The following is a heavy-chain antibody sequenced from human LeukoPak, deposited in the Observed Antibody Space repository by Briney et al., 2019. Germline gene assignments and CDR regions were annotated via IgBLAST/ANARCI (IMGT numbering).Heavy chain of an antibody. D-gene: IGHD6-13*01. CDR3: ARAVVAAAFGRYFQH. V-gene: IGHV4-61*01. J-gene: IGHJ1*01. CDR1: GGSVSSGSYY. Sequence: SETLSLTCTVSGGSVSSGSYYWCWIRQPPGKGLEWIGYIYYSGSTNYNPSLKSRVTISVDTSKNQFSLKLSSVTAADTAVYYCARAVVAAAFGRYFQHWGQGTLVTVSS. CDR2: IYYSGST.